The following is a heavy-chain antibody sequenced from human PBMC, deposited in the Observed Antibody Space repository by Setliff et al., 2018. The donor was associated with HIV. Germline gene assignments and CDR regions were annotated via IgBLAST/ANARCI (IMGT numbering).Heavy chain of an antibody. CDR1: GGPISSGSYY. CDR3: ARTCLGSSSTSCYRRGGDY. Sequence: PSETLSLTCTVSGGPISSGSYYGSWIRQPAGKGLEWIGRIYTSGSTNYNPSLKSRVTISVDTSKNQFSLKLSSVTAADTAVYYCARTCLGSSSTSCYRRGGDYWGQGTLVTVSS. J-gene: IGHJ4*02. V-gene: IGHV4-61*02. D-gene: IGHD2-2*01. CDR2: IYTSGST.